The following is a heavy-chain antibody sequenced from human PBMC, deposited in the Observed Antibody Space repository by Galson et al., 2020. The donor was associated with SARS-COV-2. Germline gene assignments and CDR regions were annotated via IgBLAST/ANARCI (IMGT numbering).Heavy chain of an antibody. CDR3: ARPRGSCSGSGCYPGPFDI. CDR1: GVSINTYY. V-gene: IGHV4-59*01. Sequence: SETLSLTCTVSGVSINTYYWSWIRQPPGKGLEWIGYIHYSGSTSYNPSLKSRATMSAETSGNQFSLKLTSVTAADTAVYYCARPRGSCSGSGCYPGPFDIWGQGTVVIVS. CDR2: IHYSGST. J-gene: IGHJ3*02. D-gene: IGHD2-15*01.